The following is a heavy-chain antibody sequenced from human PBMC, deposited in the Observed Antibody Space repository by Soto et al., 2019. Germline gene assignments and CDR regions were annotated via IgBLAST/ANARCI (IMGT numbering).Heavy chain of an antibody. Sequence: PGESLKISCQASGYRFSSYWIGWVRQMPGQGLEWMGIIYPGDSDTRYSPSFHGQVTISADKSINTAYLQWSGLKASDTAMYYCARTPSYYGSGSKILDSWGQGTLVTVSS. CDR1: GYRFSSYW. V-gene: IGHV5-51*01. D-gene: IGHD3-10*01. CDR3: ARTPSYYGSGSKILDS. CDR2: IYPGDSDT. J-gene: IGHJ4*02.